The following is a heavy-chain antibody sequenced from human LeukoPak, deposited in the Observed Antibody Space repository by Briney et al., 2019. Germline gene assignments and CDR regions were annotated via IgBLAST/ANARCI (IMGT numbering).Heavy chain of an antibody. D-gene: IGHD3-22*01. Sequence: ASVKVSCKASGYTFTAYYIYWVRQAPGQGLEWMGWINPNSGGTNYAQKFQGRVTMTRDTSISTAYMELSRLRSDDTAVYYCARVTMIVVARDPFDYWGQGTLVTVSS. CDR3: ARVTMIVVARDPFDY. CDR2: INPNSGGT. J-gene: IGHJ4*02. V-gene: IGHV1-2*02. CDR1: GYTFTAYY.